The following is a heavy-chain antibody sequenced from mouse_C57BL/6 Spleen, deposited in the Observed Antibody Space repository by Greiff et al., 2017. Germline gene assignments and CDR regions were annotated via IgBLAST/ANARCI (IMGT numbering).Heavy chain of an antibody. CDR1: GYTFTDYN. V-gene: IGHV1-18*01. J-gene: IGHJ2*01. CDR2: INPNNGGT. D-gene: IGHD1-3*01. Sequence: EVQLQQSGPELVKPGASVKIPCKASGYTFTDYNMDWVKQSHGKSLEWIGDINPNNGGTIYNQKFKGKATLTVDKSSSTAYMELRSLTSEDTAVYYCARLNGGFDYWGQGTTLTVSS. CDR3: ARLNGGFDY.